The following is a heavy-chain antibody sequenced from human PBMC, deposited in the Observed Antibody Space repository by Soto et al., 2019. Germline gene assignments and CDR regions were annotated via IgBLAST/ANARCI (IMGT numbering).Heavy chain of an antibody. D-gene: IGHD5-18*01. J-gene: IGHJ3*01. CDR3: AKDLQISLMRSYSYACDV. V-gene: IGHV3-23*01. CDR1: GFTFKNSA. CDR2: ISGSGVNT. Sequence: EVQLLDSGGGLVQPGGSLRLSCAASGFTFKNSAMSWVRQAPGKGLEWVSSISGSGVNTYYADSVKGRFTISRDNSNNTLYQQTNSLRAEDTYVYYCAKDLQISLMRSYSYACDVWGQGTMVTVSP.